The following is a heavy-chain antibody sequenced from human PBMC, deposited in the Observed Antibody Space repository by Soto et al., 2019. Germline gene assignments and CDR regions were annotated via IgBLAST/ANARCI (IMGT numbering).Heavy chain of an antibody. CDR3: ARDESYYDSRRYYYYYGMDV. V-gene: IGHV3-74*01. CDR2: MNSDGSST. D-gene: IGHD3-22*01. Sequence: EVQLVESGGGLVQPGGSLRLSCAASGFTFGNYWMHWVRQAPGKGLEWVSRMNSDGSSTNYADSVKGRFTVSRDNAKNTLYLQMNSLRAEDTAVYYCARDESYYDSRRYYYYYGMDVWGQGTTVTVSS. J-gene: IGHJ6*02. CDR1: GFTFGNYW.